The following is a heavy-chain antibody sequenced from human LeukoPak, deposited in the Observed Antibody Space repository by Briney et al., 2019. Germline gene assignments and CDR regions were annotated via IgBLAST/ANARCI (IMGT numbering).Heavy chain of an antibody. V-gene: IGHV3-23*01. CDR3: AHCSGGSCYHPLDY. J-gene: IGHJ4*02. Sequence: QPGGSLRLSCAASGLTFSTNAMSWVRQAPGKGLEWVSAIDGGSGDTTYYAASVKGRFTISRDNSKSTLYLQMNSLRAEDTAVYYCAHCSGGSCYHPLDYWGQGTLVTVS. D-gene: IGHD2-15*01. CDR2: IDGGSGDTT. CDR1: GLTFSTNA.